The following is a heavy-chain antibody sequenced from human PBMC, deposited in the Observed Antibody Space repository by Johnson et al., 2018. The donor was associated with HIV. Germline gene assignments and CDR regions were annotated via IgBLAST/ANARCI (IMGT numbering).Heavy chain of an antibody. J-gene: IGHJ3*02. CDR3: ARDFVSWGATTGGPFDI. V-gene: IGHV3-23*04. CDR2: ISGSGGST. Sequence: VQLVESGGGVVQPGGSLRLSCAASGFSFGSYGMHWVRQAPGKGLAWVSAISGSGGSTYYADSVKGRFTISRDNSKNTLYLQMNSLRAEDTALYYCARDFVSWGATTGGPFDIWGQGTMVTVSS. D-gene: IGHD1-26*01. CDR1: GFSFGSYG.